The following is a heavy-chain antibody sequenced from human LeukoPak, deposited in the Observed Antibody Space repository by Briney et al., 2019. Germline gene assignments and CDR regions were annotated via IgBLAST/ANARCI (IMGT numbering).Heavy chain of an antibody. D-gene: IGHD4-17*01. CDR2: INHSGST. V-gene: IGHV4-34*01. J-gene: IGHJ4*02. Sequence: PSETLSLTCAVYGGSFSGYYWSWLRQPPGKGLEWIGEINHSGSTNYSPSLKSRVTISADTSKNQFSLKLTSVTVADTAVYYCARNYGDSLYYFDYWGQGTLVTVSS. CDR3: ARNYGDSLYYFDY. CDR1: GGSFSGYY.